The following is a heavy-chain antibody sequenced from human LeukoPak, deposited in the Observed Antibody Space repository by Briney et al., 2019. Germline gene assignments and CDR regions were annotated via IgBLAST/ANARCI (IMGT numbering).Heavy chain of an antibody. CDR3: ARDHGPYGDYFPPGDY. V-gene: IGHV3-33*01. D-gene: IGHD4-17*01. CDR1: GFTFSSYG. CDR2: IWYDGSNK. Sequence: GGSLRLSCAASGFTFSSYGMHWVRQAPGKGLEWVAVIWYDGSNKYYADSVKGRYTISRDNSKNTLYLQMNSLRAEDTAVYYCARDHGPYGDYFPPGDYWGQGTLVTVSS. J-gene: IGHJ4*02.